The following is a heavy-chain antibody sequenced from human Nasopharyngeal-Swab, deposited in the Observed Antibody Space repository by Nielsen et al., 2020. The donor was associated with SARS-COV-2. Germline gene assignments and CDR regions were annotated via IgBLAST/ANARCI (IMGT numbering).Heavy chain of an antibody. V-gene: IGHV3-74*01. CDR1: GFTFSSYW. CDR3: ARVDSSSHRQIRYYNYYYMDV. CDR2: IHIDGSST. Sequence: GESLKISCTASGFTFSSYWMHWVRQAPGKGLVWVSRIHIDGSSTSYGAFVKGRFTITRDYAKNTLYLKMNSLSTEDTAVYYCARVDSSSHRQIRYYNYYYMDVWGKGTTVTVSS. D-gene: IGHD3-22*01. J-gene: IGHJ6*03.